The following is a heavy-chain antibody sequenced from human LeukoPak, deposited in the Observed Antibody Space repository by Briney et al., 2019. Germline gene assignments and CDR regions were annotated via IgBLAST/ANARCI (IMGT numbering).Heavy chain of an antibody. J-gene: IGHJ4*02. V-gene: IGHV4-34*01. D-gene: IGHD6-13*01. CDR2: INHSGST. CDR1: GGSFSGYY. CDR3: ARARIAAAGTPYY. Sequence: SETLSLTCAVYGGSFSGYYWSWIRQPPGKGLEWIGKINHSGSTNYNPSLKSRVTISVDTSKNQFSLKLSSVTAADTAVYYCARARIAAAGTPYYWGQGTLVTVSS.